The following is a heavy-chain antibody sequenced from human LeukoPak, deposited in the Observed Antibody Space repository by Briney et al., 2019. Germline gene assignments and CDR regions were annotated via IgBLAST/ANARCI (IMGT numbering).Heavy chain of an antibody. CDR3: ARGTGDFWSGYYTGGYYYYYMDV. J-gene: IGHJ6*03. V-gene: IGHV1-8*01. Sequence: ASVKVSCKASGYTFTSYDINWVRQATGQGLEWMGWMNPNSGNTGYAQKFQGRVTMTRNTSISTAYMELSSLRSEETAVYYCARGTGDFWSGYYTGGYYYYYMDVWGKGTTVTVSS. CDR2: MNPNSGNT. D-gene: IGHD3-3*01. CDR1: GYTFTSYD.